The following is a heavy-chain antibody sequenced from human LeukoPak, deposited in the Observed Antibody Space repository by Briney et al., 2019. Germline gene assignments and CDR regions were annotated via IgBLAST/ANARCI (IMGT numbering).Heavy chain of an antibody. J-gene: IGHJ3*02. CDR2: IKSKTDGGTT. D-gene: IGHD5-24*01. CDR1: GFTFSNAW. Sequence: SGGSLRLSCAASGFTFSNAWMSWVRQAPGKGLEWVGRIKSKTDGGTTDYAAPVKGKFTISRDDSKNTLYLQMNSLKTEDTAVYYCTTDCEEIATIRDAFDIWGQGTMVTVSS. V-gene: IGHV3-15*01. CDR3: TTDCEEIATIRDAFDI.